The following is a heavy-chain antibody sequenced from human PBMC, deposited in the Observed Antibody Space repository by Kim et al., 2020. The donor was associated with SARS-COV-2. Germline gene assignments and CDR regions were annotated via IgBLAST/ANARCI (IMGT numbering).Heavy chain of an antibody. J-gene: IGHJ4*02. CDR3: AKASHFVGVYYGFDY. D-gene: IGHD3-10*01. CDR2: ISGSGGDT. CDR1: GFTFSSYA. Sequence: GGSLRLSCAASGFTFSSYAMRWVRQAPGKGLEWVSSISGSGGDTYYADSVRGRFTISRDNSNTLYLQMNSLRAEDTAVYYCAKASHFVGVYYGFDYWGQG. V-gene: IGHV3-23*01.